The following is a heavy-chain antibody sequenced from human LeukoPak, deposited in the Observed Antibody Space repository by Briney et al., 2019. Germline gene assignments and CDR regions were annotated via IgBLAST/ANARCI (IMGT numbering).Heavy chain of an antibody. CDR1: GGTFSSYA. V-gene: IGHV1-69*04. CDR3: ARSLSGSYVFPYYFDY. J-gene: IGHJ4*02. CDR2: IIPILGIA. Sequence: ASVKVSCKASGGTFSSYAISWVRQAPGQGREWMGRIIPILGIANYAQKFQGRVTITADKSTSTAYMELSSLRSEDTAVYYCARSLSGSYVFPYYFDYWGQGTLVTVSS. D-gene: IGHD1-26*01.